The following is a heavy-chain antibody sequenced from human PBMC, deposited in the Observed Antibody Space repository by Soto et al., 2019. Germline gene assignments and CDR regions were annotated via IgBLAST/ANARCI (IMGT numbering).Heavy chain of an antibody. D-gene: IGHD6-19*01. CDR2: IKSKTDGGTT. V-gene: IGHV3-15*01. J-gene: IGHJ4*02. Sequence: PGGSLRLSCAASGFTFSNAWMSWVRQAPGKGLEWVGRIKSKTDGGTTDYAAPVKGRFTISRDDSKNTLYLQMNSLKTEDTAVYYCTTRIAVAGNTFLDYFDYWGQGTLVTVSS. CDR3: TTRIAVAGNTFLDYFDY. CDR1: GFTFSNAW.